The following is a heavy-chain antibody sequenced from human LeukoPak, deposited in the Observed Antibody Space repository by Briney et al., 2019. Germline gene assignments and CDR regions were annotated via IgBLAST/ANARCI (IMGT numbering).Heavy chain of an antibody. J-gene: IGHJ5*02. Sequence: PSETLSLTCTVSGGSISSYYWSWIRQPPGMGLEWIGYIYYSGSTNYNPSLKSRVTISVDTSKNQFSLKLSSVTAADTAVYYCTREVVPAGIPRAWFDPWGQGTLVTVSS. CDR3: TREVVPAGIPRAWFDP. D-gene: IGHD2-2*01. CDR1: GGSISSYY. CDR2: IYYSGST. V-gene: IGHV4-59*01.